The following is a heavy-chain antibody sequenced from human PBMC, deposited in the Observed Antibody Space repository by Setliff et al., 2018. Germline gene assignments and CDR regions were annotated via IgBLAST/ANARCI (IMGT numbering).Heavy chain of an antibody. CDR2: INWNGDRT. Sequence: GGSLRLSCAASGFTFDVYDLNWVRQAPGKGLEWVSSINWNGDRTGYADSVKGRFTISRDNPKNSLYLQMNSLRAEDTAVYYCTTSISEDYDYGENEGVYYYYYYMDVWGKGTTVTVSS. CDR1: GFTFDVYD. CDR3: TTSISEDYDYGENEGVYYYYYYMDV. J-gene: IGHJ6*03. D-gene: IGHD4-17*01. V-gene: IGHV3-20*04.